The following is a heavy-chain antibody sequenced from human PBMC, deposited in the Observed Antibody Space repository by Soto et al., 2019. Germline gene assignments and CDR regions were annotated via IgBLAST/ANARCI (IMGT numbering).Heavy chain of an antibody. CDR3: ARQSYSSGSPFDF. CDR1: GFPFRSDA. CDR2: ISASGTST. J-gene: IGHJ4*02. V-gene: IGHV3-23*01. D-gene: IGHD3-10*01. Sequence: LRPYSTTSGFPFRSDAISWVRPNPGKGLQWVSAISASGTSTYYGDSVRGRFTISRDNSKTTLYLQMSSLRPDDTAVYYCARQSYSSGSPFDFWGQGTLVTVSS.